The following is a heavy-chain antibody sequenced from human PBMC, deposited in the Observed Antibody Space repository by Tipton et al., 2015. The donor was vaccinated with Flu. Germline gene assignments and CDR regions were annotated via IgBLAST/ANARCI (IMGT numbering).Heavy chain of an antibody. V-gene: IGHV4-38-2*01. CDR2: FYHGGTT. CDR1: NFSISSNYY. D-gene: IGHD2-15*01. CDR3: AIGPGYSSGLDY. Sequence: LRLSCVVSNFSISSNYYWAWIRQSPEKGLEWIGSFYHGGTTHNNPSLKSRVSISLDTSKNQFFLRLTSVTAADTAMYFCAIGPGYSSGLDYWGQGTLVTVSS. J-gene: IGHJ4*02.